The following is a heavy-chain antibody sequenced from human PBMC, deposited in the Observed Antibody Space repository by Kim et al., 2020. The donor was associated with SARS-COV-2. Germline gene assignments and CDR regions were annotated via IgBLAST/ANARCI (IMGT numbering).Heavy chain of an antibody. D-gene: IGHD4-17*01. V-gene: IGHV1-3*01. Sequence: YSQKFQGRVTFTRDTSASTAYMELSSLRSEDTAVYYCARVYGDYGIDFDYWGQGTLVTVSS. J-gene: IGHJ4*02. CDR3: ARVYGDYGIDFDY.